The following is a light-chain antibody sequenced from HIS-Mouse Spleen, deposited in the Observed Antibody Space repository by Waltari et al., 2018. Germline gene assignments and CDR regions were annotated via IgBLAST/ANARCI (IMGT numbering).Light chain of an antibody. CDR2: KDS. CDR3: QSADSSGTYSVV. CDR1: ALPKQY. J-gene: IGLJ2*01. V-gene: IGLV3-25*03. Sequence: SYELTQPPSVSVSPGQTARITCSGDALPKQYAYWYQQKPGQAPVLVIYKDSERPSGIPERFSGSRPGTTVTLTISGVQAEDEADYYCQSADSSGTYSVVFGGGTKLTVL.